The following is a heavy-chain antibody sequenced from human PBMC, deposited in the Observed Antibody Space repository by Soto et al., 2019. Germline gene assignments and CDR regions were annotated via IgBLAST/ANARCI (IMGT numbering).Heavy chain of an antibody. CDR1: GFVVKSKY. J-gene: IGHJ6*02. D-gene: IGHD2-15*01. Sequence: PGGSLRLSCVASGFVVKSKYMAWVRQAPGGGLEWVSAISSGVDSTYYADSVKGRFTISRDDSKNTLSLQMNSLRAEDAAVYYCAKDSPGLTVWGQGTTVTVSS. CDR2: ISSGVDST. CDR3: AKDSPGLTV. V-gene: IGHV3-23*01.